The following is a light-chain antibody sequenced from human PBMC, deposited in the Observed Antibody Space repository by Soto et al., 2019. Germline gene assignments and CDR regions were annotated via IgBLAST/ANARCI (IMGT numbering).Light chain of an antibody. J-gene: IGKJ1*01. CDR1: QTVSSQ. CDR3: QQRSSWPT. Sequence: LLTQSPATLSLSPGESATLSCRASQTVSSQLAWYQQKPGQAPRLLIYDASKRATGVPWRFSGSGSGTDFTLTISSLEPDDFGVYYCQQRSSWPTFGQGTRVEIK. CDR2: DAS. V-gene: IGKV3-11*01.